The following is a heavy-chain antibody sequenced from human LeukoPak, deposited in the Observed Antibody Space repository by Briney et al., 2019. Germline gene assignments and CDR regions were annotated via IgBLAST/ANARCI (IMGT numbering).Heavy chain of an antibody. CDR1: GFTFSRYG. V-gene: IGHV3-74*01. J-gene: IGHJ4*02. D-gene: IGHD3-16*01. Sequence: GGSLRLSCAASGFTFSRYGMHWVRQAPGKGLEWVSRINERATIISYADSVKGRFTISRENARNTLYLQMNSLTAEDTAVYYCVRDLILVWTPGDDFDHWGQGTLVTVSS. CDR3: VRDLILVWTPGDDFDH. CDR2: INERATII.